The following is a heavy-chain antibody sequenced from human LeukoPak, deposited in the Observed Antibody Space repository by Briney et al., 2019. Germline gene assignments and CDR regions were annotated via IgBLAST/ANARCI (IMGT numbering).Heavy chain of an antibody. Sequence: PSETLSLTCAVSGGSITSISYYWGWIRQPPGKGLQWIGSVSYSGNTYYNPSLKTRVTISVDTSKTQFSLTLNAVTAADTAVYHCTRHHPYYSGSGCYREPLDYWGQGTLVTVSS. CDR3: TRHHPYYSGSGCYREPLDY. J-gene: IGHJ4*02. CDR1: GGSITSISYY. V-gene: IGHV4-39*01. CDR2: VSYSGNT. D-gene: IGHD3-10*01.